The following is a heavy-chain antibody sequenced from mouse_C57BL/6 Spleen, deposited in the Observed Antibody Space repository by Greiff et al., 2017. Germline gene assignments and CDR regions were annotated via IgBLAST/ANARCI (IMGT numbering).Heavy chain of an antibody. D-gene: IGHD1-1*01. V-gene: IGHV1-64*01. CDR1: GYTFTSYW. Sequence: QVQLQQPGAELVKPGTSVKLSCKASGYTFTSYWMHWVKQRPGQGLEWIGMIHPNSGSTNYNEKFKSKATLTVDKSSSTAYMQLSSLTSEDSAVYYCARSHYGSSPLYAMDYWGQGTSVTVSS. CDR3: ARSHYGSSPLYAMDY. CDR2: IHPNSGST. J-gene: IGHJ4*01.